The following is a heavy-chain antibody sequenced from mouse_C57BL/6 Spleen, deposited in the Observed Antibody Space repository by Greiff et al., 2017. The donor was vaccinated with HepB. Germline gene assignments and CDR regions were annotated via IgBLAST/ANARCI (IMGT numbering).Heavy chain of an antibody. CDR2: IDPETGGT. Sequence: QVQLQQSGAELVRPGASVTLSCKASGYTFTDYEMHWVKQTPVHGLGWIGAIDPETGGTAYNQKFKGKAILTADKSSSTAYMELRSLTSEDSAVYYCTRGRGAYYSNYVFDYWGQGTTLTVSS. J-gene: IGHJ2*01. CDR1: GYTFTDYE. V-gene: IGHV1-15*01. D-gene: IGHD2-5*01. CDR3: TRGRGAYYSNYVFDY.